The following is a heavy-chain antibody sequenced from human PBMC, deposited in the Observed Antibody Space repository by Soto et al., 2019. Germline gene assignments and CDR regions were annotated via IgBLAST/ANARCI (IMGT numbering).Heavy chain of an antibody. CDR1: GFTFSSYS. CDR3: ATHYDILTGYLVDI. D-gene: IGHD3-9*01. J-gene: IGHJ3*02. V-gene: IGHV3-48*01. Sequence: VQLVESGGGLVQPGGSLRLSCAASGFTFSSYSMNWVRQAPGKGLEWVSYISSSSSTIYYADSVKGRFTISRDNAKNSLYLQMNSLRAEDTAVYYCATHYDILTGYLVDIWGQGTMVTVSS. CDR2: ISSSSSTI.